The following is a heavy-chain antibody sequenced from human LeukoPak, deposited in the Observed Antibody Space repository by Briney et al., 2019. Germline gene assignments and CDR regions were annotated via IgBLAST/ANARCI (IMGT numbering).Heavy chain of an antibody. CDR1: GSTFSSYS. CDR2: ISSSSSYI. CDR3: ARAIIAAAGSSAFDI. J-gene: IGHJ3*02. D-gene: IGHD6-13*01. Sequence: PGGSLRLSCAASGSTFSSYSMNWVRQAPGKGLEWVSSISSSSSYIYYADSVKGRFTISRDNAKNSLYLQMKSLRAEDTAVYYCARAIIAAAGSSAFDIWGQGTIVTVSS. V-gene: IGHV3-21*01.